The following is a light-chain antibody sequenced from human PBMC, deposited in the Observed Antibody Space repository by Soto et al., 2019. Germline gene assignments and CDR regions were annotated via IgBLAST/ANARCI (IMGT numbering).Light chain of an antibody. CDR2: DVD. CDR3: SSYTSTNTHV. J-gene: IGLJ1*01. CDR1: SSDVGGYKY. V-gene: IGLV2-14*03. Sequence: QSALTQPASVSGSPGQSITISCTGTSSDVGGYKYVSWFQQHPGKAPKLMIYDVDNRPSGVSNRFSGSKSGNTASQTISGLQAEDEADYYCSSYTSTNTHVFGTGTKLTVL.